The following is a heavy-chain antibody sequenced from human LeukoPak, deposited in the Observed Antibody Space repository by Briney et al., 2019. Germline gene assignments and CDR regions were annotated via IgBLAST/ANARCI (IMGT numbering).Heavy chain of an antibody. CDR1: GGSISSSSYY. V-gene: IGHV4-39*07. J-gene: IGHJ6*03. CDR3: ARVKKGDYMDV. D-gene: IGHD3-16*01. Sequence: SETLSLTCTVSGGSISSSSYYWGWIRQPPGKGLEWIGSIYFIAITYYNPSLKSRITISVDTSKNQLSLKLNSVIAADTAVYYCARVKKGDYMDVWGKGTTVTVSS. CDR2: IYFIAIT.